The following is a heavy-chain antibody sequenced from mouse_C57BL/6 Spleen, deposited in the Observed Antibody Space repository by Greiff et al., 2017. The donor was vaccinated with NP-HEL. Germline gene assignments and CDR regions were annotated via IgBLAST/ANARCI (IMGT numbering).Heavy chain of an antibody. V-gene: IGHV1-82*01. J-gene: IGHJ2*01. CDR3: ARDGNLLLRTLIDY. CDR2: IYPGGGGT. Sequence: VQLQESGPELVKPGASVKISCKASGYAFSSSWMNWVKQRPGQGLEWIGRIYPGGGGTNYNGKFKGKATLTADKSSSTAYMQLSSLTSEDSAVYFCARDGNLLLRTLIDYWGQGTTLTVSS. D-gene: IGHD1-1*01. CDR1: GYAFSSSW.